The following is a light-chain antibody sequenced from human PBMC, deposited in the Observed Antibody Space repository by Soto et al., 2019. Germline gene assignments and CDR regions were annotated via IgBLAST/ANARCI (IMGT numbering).Light chain of an antibody. CDR3: QVWDSSTVV. V-gene: IGLV3-9*01. J-gene: IGLJ2*01. Sequence: SYELTQPLSVSVALGQTARITCGGNNLGSKNVHWYQQKPGQAPELVIYSDTNRPSGIPERFSGSNSGNTATLTISRAQVGDEADYYCQVWDSSTVVFGGGTKLTVL. CDR1: NLGSKN. CDR2: SDT.